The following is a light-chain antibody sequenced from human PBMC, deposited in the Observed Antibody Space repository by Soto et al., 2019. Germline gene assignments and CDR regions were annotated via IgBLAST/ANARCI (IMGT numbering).Light chain of an antibody. CDR3: SSYTTSSTVV. Sequence: QSALTQPASVSGSPGQSITISCTGTSSNVGGYNYVSWYQQHPGKAPKLLIYDVSNRPSGVSSRFSASKSGNTASLTISGLQAEDEADDYCSSYTTSSTVVFGGGTKLTVL. J-gene: IGLJ2*01. V-gene: IGLV2-14*03. CDR2: DVS. CDR1: SSNVGGYNY.